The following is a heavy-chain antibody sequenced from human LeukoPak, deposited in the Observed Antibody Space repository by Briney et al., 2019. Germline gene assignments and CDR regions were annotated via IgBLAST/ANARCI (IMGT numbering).Heavy chain of an antibody. V-gene: IGHV3-64*01. D-gene: IGHD3-10*01. CDR2: ISSNGGST. CDR1: GFTFSSYA. CDR3: ARDFRGDY. J-gene: IGHJ4*02. Sequence: PGGTLRLSCAASGFTFSSYAMHWVRQAPGKGLEYVSAISSNGGSTYYANSVKGRFTISRDNSKNTLYLQMGSLRAEDMAVYYCARDFRGDYWGQGTLVTVSS.